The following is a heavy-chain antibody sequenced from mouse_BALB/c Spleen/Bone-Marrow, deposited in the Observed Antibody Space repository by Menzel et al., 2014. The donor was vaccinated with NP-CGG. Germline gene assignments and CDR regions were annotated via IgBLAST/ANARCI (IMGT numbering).Heavy chain of an antibody. CDR1: GFSLTDYG. D-gene: IGHD2-10*02. CDR3: AREKYGNYYAMGY. Sequence: VQLQQSGPGLVAPSQSLSITCTVSGFSLTDYGINWVRQPPGKGLEWLGMIWGDGTTDYNSALRSRLSINKDNSRSQVFLKMNSLQTDDTARYYCAREKYGNYYAMGYWGQGTSFAVSS. V-gene: IGHV2-6-7*01. CDR2: IWGDGTT. J-gene: IGHJ4*01.